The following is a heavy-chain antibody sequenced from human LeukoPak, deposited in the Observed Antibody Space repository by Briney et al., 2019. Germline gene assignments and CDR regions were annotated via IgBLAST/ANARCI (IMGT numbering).Heavy chain of an antibody. J-gene: IGHJ3*02. D-gene: IGHD7-27*01. V-gene: IGHV3-7*01. Sequence: TGGSLRLSCAASGFTFSSYWMSWVRQAPGKGLEWVANIKQDGSEKYYMDSVKGRFTISRDNAKNSLYLQMNSLRAEDTAVYYCAKRGINWGNAFDIWGQGTMATVSS. CDR1: GFTFSSYW. CDR2: IKQDGSEK. CDR3: AKRGINWGNAFDI.